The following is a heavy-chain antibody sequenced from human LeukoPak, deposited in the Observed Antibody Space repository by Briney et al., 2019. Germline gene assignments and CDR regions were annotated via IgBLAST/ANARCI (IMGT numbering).Heavy chain of an antibody. CDR3: ARRGYGSVFDY. CDR1: GGSISSYY. CDR2: IYYSGST. J-gene: IGHJ4*02. V-gene: IGHV4-59*08. Sequence: SETLSLTCTVSGGSISSYYWSWIRQPPGKGLEWIGYIYYSGSTNYNPSLKSRVTISVDTSKNQFSLKLSSVTAADTAAYHCARRGYGSVFDYWGQGTLVTVSS. D-gene: IGHD3-10*01.